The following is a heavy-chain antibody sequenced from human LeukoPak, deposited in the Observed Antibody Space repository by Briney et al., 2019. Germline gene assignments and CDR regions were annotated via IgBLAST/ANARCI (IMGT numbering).Heavy chain of an antibody. J-gene: IGHJ5*02. CDR1: GGTFSSYA. Sequence: SVKVSCKASGGTFSSYAISWVRQAPGRGLEWMGGIIPIFGTANYAQKFQGRVTITTDESTSTAYMELSSLRSEDTAVYYCARDIGGGRGSIAARHSYNWFDPWGQGTLVTVSS. CDR3: ARDIGGGRGSIAARHSYNWFDP. V-gene: IGHV1-69*05. CDR2: IIPIFGTA. D-gene: IGHD6-6*01.